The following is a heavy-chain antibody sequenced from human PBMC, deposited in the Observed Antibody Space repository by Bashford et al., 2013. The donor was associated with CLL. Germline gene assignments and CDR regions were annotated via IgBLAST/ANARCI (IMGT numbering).Heavy chain of an antibody. Sequence: GGSLRLSCTASGFTFTTYSMNWVRQAPGKGLEWVSSISSSSSIYYADSVRGRFTISRDNAKNSLYLQMNSLRAEDTAVHYCASDRNGMDVWGQGTTVTVSS. CDR1: GFTFTTYS. CDR3: ASDRNGMDV. CDR2: ISSSSSI. J-gene: IGHJ6*02. V-gene: IGHV3-21*01.